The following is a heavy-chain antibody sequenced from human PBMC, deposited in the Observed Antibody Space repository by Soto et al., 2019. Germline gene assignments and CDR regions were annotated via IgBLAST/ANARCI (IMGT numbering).Heavy chain of an antibody. CDR3: AKDGGQQKPYSMDV. J-gene: IGHJ6*02. Sequence: LVESGGGVVQPGTSLRLSCAASGFTFSHYGIHWVRQAPGKGLEWVAVTSYDGRNEYYADSVKGRFTISRDNSQNTQYLQMNSLRGEDTAIYYCAKDGGQQKPYSMDVWGQGTTVTVSS. D-gene: IGHD6-13*01. CDR1: GFTFSHYG. V-gene: IGHV3-30*18. CDR2: TSYDGRNE.